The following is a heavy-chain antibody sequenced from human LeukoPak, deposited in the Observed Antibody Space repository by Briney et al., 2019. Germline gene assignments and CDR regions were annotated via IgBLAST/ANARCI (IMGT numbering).Heavy chain of an antibody. D-gene: IGHD6-6*01. J-gene: IGHJ4*02. CDR3: ARDVGARLPGY. Sequence: PSETLSLTCAVYGGSFSGYYWSWIRQPPGKGLEWVGEINHSGSTNYNPSLKSRVTISVDTSKNQFSLKLSSVTAADTAVYYCARDVGARLPGYWGQGTLVTVSP. CDR1: GGSFSGYY. V-gene: IGHV4-34*01. CDR2: INHSGST.